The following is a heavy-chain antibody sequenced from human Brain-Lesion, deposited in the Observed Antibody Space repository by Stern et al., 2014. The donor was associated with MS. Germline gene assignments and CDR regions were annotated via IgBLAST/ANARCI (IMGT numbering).Heavy chain of an antibody. CDR3: ARGRVVPGFQYYATDV. D-gene: IGHD2-2*01. V-gene: IGHV4-61*02. CDR2: IFNSGST. J-gene: IGHJ6*02. Sequence: WIRQPAGKGLEWIGRIFNSGSTSYNPSLKSRVTISIDTSKNQFSLRLNSMTAADTAVYYCARGRVVPGFQYYATDVWGQGTTVIVSS.